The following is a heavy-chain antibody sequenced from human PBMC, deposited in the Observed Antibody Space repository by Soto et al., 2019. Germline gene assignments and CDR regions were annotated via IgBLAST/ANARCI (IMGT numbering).Heavy chain of an antibody. V-gene: IGHV3-23*01. D-gene: IGHD1-7*01. Sequence: GGSLRLSCAASGFTFSSYAMSWVRQAPGKGLEWVSAISGSGGSTYYADSVKGRFTISRDNSKNTLYLQMNSLRAEDTAVYYCAKPRYNWNYFPFAYFDYWGQGTLVTVSS. CDR2: ISGSGGST. J-gene: IGHJ4*02. CDR1: GFTFSSYA. CDR3: AKPRYNWNYFPFAYFDY.